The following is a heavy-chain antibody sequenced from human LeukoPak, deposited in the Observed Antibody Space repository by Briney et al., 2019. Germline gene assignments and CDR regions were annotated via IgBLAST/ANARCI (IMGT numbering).Heavy chain of an antibody. CDR3: AKTRSSSGWTGTFDY. CDR2: IWDDGSNK. V-gene: IGHV3-33*06. CDR1: GFTFSNYG. D-gene: IGHD6-19*01. Sequence: RCGGSLRLSCAASGFTFSNYGMHWVRQAPGKGLEWVAVIWDDGSNKYYADSVKGRSTISRDNSKNTLYPQMTSLRAEDTAVYYCAKTRSSSGWTGTFDYWGQGTPVTVSS. J-gene: IGHJ4*02.